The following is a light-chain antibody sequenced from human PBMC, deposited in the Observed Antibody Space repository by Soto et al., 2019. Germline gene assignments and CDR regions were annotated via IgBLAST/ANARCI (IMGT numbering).Light chain of an antibody. Sequence: EIVLTQSPGTLSLSPGGRATLSCRASQSVSSSFLAWYQQKAGQAPRLLIYGASSRATGIPDRFSGSGSEKDFTLTISILEPEDFAVYYCQQYDRSPWTFGQGTKVAIK. J-gene: IGKJ1*01. CDR2: GAS. CDR1: QSVSSSF. V-gene: IGKV3-20*01. CDR3: QQYDRSPWT.